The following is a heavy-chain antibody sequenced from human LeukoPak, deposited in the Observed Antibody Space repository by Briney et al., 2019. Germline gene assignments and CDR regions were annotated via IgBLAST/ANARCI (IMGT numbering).Heavy chain of an antibody. Sequence: GRSLRLSCAASGFTFDDYAMHWVRQAPGKGLEWVSGISWNSGSIGYADSVKGRFTISRDNAKNSLYLQMNSLRAEDTALYYCAKDIYDGIAVAGNLDYWGQGTLVTVSS. CDR2: ISWNSGSI. V-gene: IGHV3-9*01. J-gene: IGHJ4*02. CDR1: GFTFDDYA. CDR3: AKDIYDGIAVAGNLDY. D-gene: IGHD6-19*01.